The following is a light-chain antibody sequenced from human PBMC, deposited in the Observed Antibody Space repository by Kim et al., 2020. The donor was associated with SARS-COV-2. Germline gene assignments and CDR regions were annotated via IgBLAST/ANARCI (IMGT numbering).Light chain of an antibody. J-gene: IGKJ1*01. CDR3: QKYNSAPWT. CDR1: RGISNH. CDR2: AAS. Sequence: DIQMTQSPSSLSASVGDGVTITCRASRGISNHLAWYQQKPGEVPTLLIYAASALQSGVPSRFRGTGSGTDFTLTISSLQPEDVATYYCQKYNSAPWTFGQGTKVDIK. V-gene: IGKV1-27*01.